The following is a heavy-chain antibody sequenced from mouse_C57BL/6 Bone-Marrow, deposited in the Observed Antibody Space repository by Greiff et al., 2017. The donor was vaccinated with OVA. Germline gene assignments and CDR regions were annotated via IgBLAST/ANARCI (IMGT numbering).Heavy chain of an antibody. V-gene: IGHV1-19*01. Sequence: VQLQQSGPVLVKPGASVKMSCKASGYTFTDYYMNWVKQSHGKSLELIGVINPYNGGTSYNQKFPGKATLTVATSSSTAYMERNSPTSEDWAVYYCARRKLAGTGWYFEVRGTESTGTVSS. J-gene: IGHJ1*03. CDR2: INPYNGGT. CDR1: GYTFTDYY. CDR3: ARRKLAGTGWYFEV. D-gene: IGHD3-3*01.